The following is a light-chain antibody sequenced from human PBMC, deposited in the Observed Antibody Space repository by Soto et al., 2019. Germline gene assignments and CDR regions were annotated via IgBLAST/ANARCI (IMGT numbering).Light chain of an antibody. CDR3: QQYGSSPWT. CDR1: QSVSKY. V-gene: IGKV3-20*01. CDR2: GAS. J-gene: IGKJ1*01. Sequence: EIVLTQSPATLSLSPGEGATPSCRASQSVSKYLVWYQQKPGQAPRLLIYGASSRATGIPDRFSGSGSGTDFTLTISRLEPEDFAVYYCQQYGSSPWTFGQGTKVDIK.